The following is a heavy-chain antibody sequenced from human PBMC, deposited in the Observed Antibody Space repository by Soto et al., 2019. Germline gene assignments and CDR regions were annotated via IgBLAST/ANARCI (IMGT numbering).Heavy chain of an antibody. D-gene: IGHD3-22*01. V-gene: IGHV3-23*01. Sequence: PGGSLRLSCAASGFTFSSYAMSWVRQAPGKELEWVSAISGSGGSTYSADSVKGRFTISRDNSXXXXXXXXXXXXXXXXAVYYCARGLSAGKGSPPDFWGQGSLVTVSS. CDR1: GFTFSSYA. CDR2: ISGSGGST. CDR3: ARGLSAGKGSPPDF. J-gene: IGHJ4*02.